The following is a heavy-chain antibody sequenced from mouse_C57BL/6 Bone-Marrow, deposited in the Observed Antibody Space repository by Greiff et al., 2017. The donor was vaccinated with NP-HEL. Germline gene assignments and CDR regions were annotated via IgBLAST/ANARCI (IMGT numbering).Heavy chain of an antibody. CDR3: AREYYYGSSYWYFDV. J-gene: IGHJ1*03. CDR1: GFTFSDFY. D-gene: IGHD1-1*01. CDR2: SRNKANDYTT. Sequence: EVQLVESGGGLVQSGRSLRLSCATSGFTFSDFYMEWVRQAPGKGLEWIAASRNKANDYTTEYSASVKGRFIVSRDTSQSILYLQMNALRAEDTAIYYCAREYYYGSSYWYFDVWGTGTTVTVSS. V-gene: IGHV7-1*01.